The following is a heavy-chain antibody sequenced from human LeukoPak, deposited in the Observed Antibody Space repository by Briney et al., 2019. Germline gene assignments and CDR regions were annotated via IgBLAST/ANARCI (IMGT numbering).Heavy chain of an antibody. CDR1: GFTFSSYG. V-gene: IGHV3-30*02. Sequence: PGGSLRLSCSASGFTFSSYGMHWVRQAPGKGLEWVAFIRYDETNKYYADSVKGRFTISRDNSKNTLYLHMHSLRPEDTAVYYCAKISTDYYDSSGYYRPGPPDYWGQGTLVTVSS. CDR3: AKISTDYYDSSGYYRPGPPDY. J-gene: IGHJ4*02. D-gene: IGHD3-22*01. CDR2: IRYDETNK.